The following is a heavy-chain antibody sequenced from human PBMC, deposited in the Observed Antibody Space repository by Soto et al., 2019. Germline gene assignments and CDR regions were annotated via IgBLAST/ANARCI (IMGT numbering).Heavy chain of an antibody. CDR3: AGFYDRAADYFDY. D-gene: IGHD3-22*01. CDR2: IYYSGST. Sequence: SETLSLTCTVSGGSISSGDYYWSWIRQPPGKGLEWIGYIYYSGSTYYNPSLKSRVTISVDTSKNQFSLKLSSVTAADTAVYYCAGFYDRAADYFDYWGQGTLVTVSS. CDR1: GGSISSGDYY. V-gene: IGHV4-30-4*01. J-gene: IGHJ4*02.